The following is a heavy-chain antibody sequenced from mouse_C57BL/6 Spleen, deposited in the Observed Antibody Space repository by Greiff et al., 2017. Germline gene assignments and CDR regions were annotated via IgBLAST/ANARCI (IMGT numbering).Heavy chain of an antibody. D-gene: IGHD2-4*01. CDR3: AISYDYVGVWAMDY. Sequence: QVQLKQPGAELVKPGASVKVSCTASGYTFTSYWMHWVKQRPGQGLEWIGRIHPSDSATNYNQKFKGKATLTVDKSSSTAYMQLSSLTSEDSAVYYCAISYDYVGVWAMDYWGQGTSVTVSS. CDR1: GYTFTSYW. J-gene: IGHJ4*01. V-gene: IGHV1-74*01. CDR2: IHPSDSAT.